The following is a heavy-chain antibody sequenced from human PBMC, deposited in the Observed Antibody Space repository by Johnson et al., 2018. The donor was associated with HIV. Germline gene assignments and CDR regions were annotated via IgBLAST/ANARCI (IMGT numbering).Heavy chain of an antibody. CDR3: VTLVVAPPFDI. J-gene: IGHJ3*02. D-gene: IGHD2-15*01. CDR1: GFTFSSYT. Sequence: QVQLVESGGGVVQPGGSLRLSCAASGFTFSSYTIYWVRQTPGKGLEWVALISYDGSNKYYADSVKGRFTISRDNSKNTLYLQMNSLRAEDTAVYYCVTLVVAPPFDIWGQGTMVTVSS. CDR2: ISYDGSNK. V-gene: IGHV3-30*14.